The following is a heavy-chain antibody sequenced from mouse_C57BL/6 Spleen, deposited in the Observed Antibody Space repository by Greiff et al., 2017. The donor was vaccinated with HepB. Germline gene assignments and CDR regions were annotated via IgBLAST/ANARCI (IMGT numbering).Heavy chain of an antibody. V-gene: IGHV1-50*01. J-gene: IGHJ3*01. CDR2: IDPSDSYT. CDR3: ASPSSSGYAWFAY. Sequence: QVQLQQPGAELVKPGASVKLSCKASGYTFTSYWMQGVKQRPGQGLEWIGEIDPSDSYTNYNQKFKGKATLTVDTSSITDYMQLSSLTSEDSAVYYCASPSSSGYAWFAYWGQGTLVTVSA. D-gene: IGHD3-2*02. CDR1: GYTFTSYW.